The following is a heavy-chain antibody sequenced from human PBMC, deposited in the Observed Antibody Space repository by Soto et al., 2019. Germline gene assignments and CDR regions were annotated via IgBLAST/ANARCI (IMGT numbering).Heavy chain of an antibody. CDR2: IHYSGTT. V-gene: IGHV4-59*01. Sequence: PWETLSLTCTVSGGSMRNYFWTWIRQPPGKGLEWIGYIHYSGTTSFFPSYNPSLRSRVTISEDTSKNQFSFKLLSVTTADTAVYFCAAGEASSRNLAPYYLDFWGQGTLVTVSS. CDR3: AAGEASSRNLAPYYLDF. J-gene: IGHJ4*02. D-gene: IGHD6-13*01. CDR1: GGSMRNYF.